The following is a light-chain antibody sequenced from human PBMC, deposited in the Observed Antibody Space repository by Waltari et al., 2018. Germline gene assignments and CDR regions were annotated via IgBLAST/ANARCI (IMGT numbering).Light chain of an antibody. CDR2: EVS. V-gene: IGLV2-14*01. J-gene: IGLJ1*01. CDR1: SSDAGGYNY. CDR3: SSYTSSSTLV. Sequence: QSALTQPASVSGSPGQSITISCTGTSSDAGGYNYASWYQQHPGKAPKLKIYEVSNRPSGVSNRFSGSKSGNTASLTISGLQAEDEADYYCSSYTSSSTLVFGTGTKVTVL.